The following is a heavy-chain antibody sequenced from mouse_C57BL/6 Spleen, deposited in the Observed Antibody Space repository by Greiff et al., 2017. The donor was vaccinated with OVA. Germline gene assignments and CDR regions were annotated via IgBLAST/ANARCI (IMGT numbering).Heavy chain of an antibody. CDR1: GFTFSDYG. Sequence: DVKLVESGGGLVQPGGSLKLSCAASGFTFSDYGMAWVRQAPGKGPEWVAFISNLAYSIYYADTVTGRFTISRENAKNTLYLEMSSLRSEDTAMYYCARMRGYDGYAMDYWGQGTSVTVSS. CDR3: ARMRGYDGYAMDY. CDR2: ISNLAYSI. J-gene: IGHJ4*01. V-gene: IGHV5-15*01. D-gene: IGHD2-2*01.